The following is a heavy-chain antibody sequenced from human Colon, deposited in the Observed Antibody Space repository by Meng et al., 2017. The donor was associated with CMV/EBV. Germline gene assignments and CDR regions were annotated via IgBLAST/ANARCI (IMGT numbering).Heavy chain of an antibody. V-gene: IGHV1-2*02. D-gene: IGHD1-26*01. J-gene: IGHJ4*02. CDR1: GYTFSDYH. CDR3: ARDPSGSRVPFDY. CDR2: INSNSGAT. Sequence: VHLVQSGAEVKKPGVSVKVSCKTSGYTFSDYHTHWVRQAPGQGLEWMGWINSNSGATDYAQKFQGRFTMTRDTSITTVYMELSSLRSDDTAVYYCARDPSGSRVPFDYWGQGSLVTVSS.